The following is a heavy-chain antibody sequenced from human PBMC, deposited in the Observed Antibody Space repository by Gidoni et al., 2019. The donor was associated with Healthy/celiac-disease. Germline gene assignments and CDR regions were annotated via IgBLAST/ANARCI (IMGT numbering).Heavy chain of an antibody. CDR2: ISSSSSYI. V-gene: IGHV3-21*01. CDR3: ARDYGDSFDAFDI. J-gene: IGHJ3*02. D-gene: IGHD4-17*01. Sequence: EVQLVESGGGLVKPGGSLRLSCAASGFTFSSYSMNWVRQAPGKGLEWVSSISSSSSYIYYADSVKGRFTISRDNAKNSLYLQMNSLRAEDTAVYYCARDYGDSFDAFDIWGQGTMVTVSS. CDR1: GFTFSSYS.